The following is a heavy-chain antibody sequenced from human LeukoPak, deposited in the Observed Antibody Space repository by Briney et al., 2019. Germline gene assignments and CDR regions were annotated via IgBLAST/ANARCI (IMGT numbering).Heavy chain of an antibody. J-gene: IGHJ4*02. CDR3: ARGGQDYDYVWGSYRSKAFDY. CDR2: IYYSGST. V-gene: IGHV4-39*01. Sequence: SETLSLTCTVSGGSISSSSYYWGWIRQPPGKGLEWIWSIYYSGSTYYNPSLKSRVTISVDTSKNQFSLKRSSVTAADTAVYYCARGGQDYDYVWGSYRSKAFDYWGQGTLVTVSS. D-gene: IGHD3-16*02. CDR1: GGSISSSSYY.